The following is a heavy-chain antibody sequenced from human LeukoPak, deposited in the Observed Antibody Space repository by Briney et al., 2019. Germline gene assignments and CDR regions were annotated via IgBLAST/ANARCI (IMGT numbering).Heavy chain of an antibody. Sequence: PGRSLRLSCAASGFTFSSYGMRWVRQAPGKGLEWVAVISYDRSNKYYADSVKGRFTISRDNSKNTLYLQMNSLRAEDTAVYYCAKGGSSSSYYFDYWGQGTLVTVSS. CDR2: ISYDRSNK. D-gene: IGHD6-6*01. J-gene: IGHJ4*02. V-gene: IGHV3-30*18. CDR1: GFTFSSYG. CDR3: AKGGSSSSYYFDY.